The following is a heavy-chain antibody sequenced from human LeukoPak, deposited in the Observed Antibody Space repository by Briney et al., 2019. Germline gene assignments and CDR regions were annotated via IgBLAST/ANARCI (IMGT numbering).Heavy chain of an antibody. CDR1: GFIFSNYG. Sequence: PGGSLRLSCTTSGFIFSNYGMHWVRQAPGKGLEWVAFIRYDGSNKSYADSVKGRFTISRDNSKNTLYLQMNSLRAEDTAVYYCARARKSGGITMIRGVKDRGWFDPWGQGTLVTVSS. J-gene: IGHJ5*02. CDR2: IRYDGSNK. D-gene: IGHD3-10*01. V-gene: IGHV3-30*02. CDR3: ARARKSGGITMIRGVKDRGWFDP.